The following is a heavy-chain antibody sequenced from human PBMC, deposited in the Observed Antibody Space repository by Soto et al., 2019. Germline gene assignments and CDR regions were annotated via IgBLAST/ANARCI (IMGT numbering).Heavy chain of an antibody. CDR1: GFTFSDYY. Sequence: GGSLRLSCAASGFTFSDYYMSWIRQAPGKGLEWVSYISSSGSTIYYADSVKGRFTISRDNAKNSLYLQMNSLRAEDTAVYYCARDVGYCSGGSCYSAGSWFDPWGQGTLVTVS. CDR3: ARDVGYCSGGSCYSAGSWFDP. CDR2: ISSSGSTI. J-gene: IGHJ5*02. V-gene: IGHV3-11*01. D-gene: IGHD2-15*01.